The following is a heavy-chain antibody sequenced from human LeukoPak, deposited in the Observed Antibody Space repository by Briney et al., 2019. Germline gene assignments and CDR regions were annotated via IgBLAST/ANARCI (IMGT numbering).Heavy chain of an antibody. CDR1: GFTFRSYA. D-gene: IGHD3-10*01. Sequence: GGSLRLSCSASGFTFRSYAMAWVRQAPGTGLGWVSAISNSGRNTYYADSVKGRFTISRDNSKNTLYLEMNSLRAEDTAVYYCAKQSGGSGSYPFDYWGQGTLVTVSS. CDR2: ISNSGRNT. V-gene: IGHV3-23*01. CDR3: AKQSGGSGSYPFDY. J-gene: IGHJ4*02.